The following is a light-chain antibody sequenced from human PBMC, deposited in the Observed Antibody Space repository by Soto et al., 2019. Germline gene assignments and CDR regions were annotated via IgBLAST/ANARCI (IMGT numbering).Light chain of an antibody. J-gene: IGLJ1*01. Sequence: QSVLTQPASVSGSPGQSITISCTGTSSDVGSYNLVSWYQHHPSKAPKIIIYEDDKRTSGVSYRFSGSKSGQTASLTISGFQAEDEADYYCCSYAGSSSFVFGIGTKVTVL. CDR2: EDD. CDR1: SSDVGSYNL. V-gene: IGLV2-23*01. CDR3: CSYAGSSSFV.